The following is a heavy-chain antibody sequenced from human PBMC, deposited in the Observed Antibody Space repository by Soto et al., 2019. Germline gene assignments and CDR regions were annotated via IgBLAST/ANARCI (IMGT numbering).Heavy chain of an antibody. Sequence: EVQLVQSGAEVKKPGESLRISCKGSGYSFTVYWISWVRQMPGKGLEWMGRIDPSDSYTNYSPSFQGHVTISADKSIRTAYLQWSSLKASDTAMYYCAIHEGGLKNWFDPWGQGTLVTGSS. D-gene: IGHD3-16*01. CDR2: IDPSDSYT. CDR1: GYSFTVYW. CDR3: AIHEGGLKNWFDP. V-gene: IGHV5-10-1*01. J-gene: IGHJ5*02.